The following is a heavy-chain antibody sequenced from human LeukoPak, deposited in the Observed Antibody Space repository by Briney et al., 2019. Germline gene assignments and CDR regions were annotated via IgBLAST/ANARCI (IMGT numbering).Heavy chain of an antibody. CDR2: IRSKAYGGTT. CDR1: GFTFGDYA. D-gene: IGHD3-22*01. Sequence: GGSLRLSCTASGFTFGDYAMSWFRQAPGKGLEWVGFIRSKAYGGTTEYAASVKGRFTISRDDSKSIAYLQMNSLKTEDTAVYYCTRGPWEYYDSSGYPSAFDYWGQGTLVTVSS. J-gene: IGHJ4*02. CDR3: TRGPWEYYDSSGYPSAFDY. V-gene: IGHV3-49*03.